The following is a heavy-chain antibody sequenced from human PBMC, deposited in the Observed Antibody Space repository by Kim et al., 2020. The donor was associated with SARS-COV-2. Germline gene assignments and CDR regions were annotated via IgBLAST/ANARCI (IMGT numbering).Heavy chain of an antibody. D-gene: IGHD3-10*01. J-gene: IGHJ4*02. Sequence: GGSLRLSCAASGFTFSSYAMSWVRQAPGKGLEWVSAISGSGGSTYYADSVKGRFTISRDNSKNTLYLQMNSLRAEDTAVYYCAKSHYYGSGSYYNERYYFDYWGQGTLVTVSS. CDR3: AKSHYYGSGSYYNERYYFDY. CDR2: ISGSGGST. CDR1: GFTFSSYA. V-gene: IGHV3-23*01.